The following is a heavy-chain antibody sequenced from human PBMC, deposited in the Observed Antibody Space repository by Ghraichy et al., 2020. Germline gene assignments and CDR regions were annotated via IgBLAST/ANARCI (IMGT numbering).Heavy chain of an antibody. Sequence: GGSLRLSCAASGFTFSSYSMNWVRQAPGKGLEWVSSISSSSSYIYYADSVKGRFTISRDNAKNSLYLQMNSLRAEDTAVYYCARAGDSSSWYPFDYWGQGTLVTFSS. CDR3: ARAGDSSSWYPFDY. D-gene: IGHD6-13*01. V-gene: IGHV3-21*01. CDR1: GFTFSSYS. CDR2: ISSSSSYI. J-gene: IGHJ4*02.